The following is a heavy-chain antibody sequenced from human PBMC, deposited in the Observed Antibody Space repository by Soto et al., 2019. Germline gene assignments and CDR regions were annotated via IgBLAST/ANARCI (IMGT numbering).Heavy chain of an antibody. CDR2: ISYDGSNK. CDR1: GFTFSSYA. CDR3: ARPYGSGSWSGNY. Sequence: QVQLVESGGGVVQPGRSLRLSCAASGFTFSSYAMHWGRQAPGKGLEWVAVISYDGSNKYDADSVKGRFTISRDNSKNTLYLQMNSLRAEDTAVYYCARPYGSGSWSGNYWGQGTLVTVSS. V-gene: IGHV3-30-3*01. J-gene: IGHJ4*02. D-gene: IGHD3-10*01.